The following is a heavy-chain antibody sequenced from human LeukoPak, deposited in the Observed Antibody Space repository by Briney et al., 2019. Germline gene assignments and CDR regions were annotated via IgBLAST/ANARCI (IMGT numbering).Heavy chain of an antibody. D-gene: IGHD3-10*01. CDR2: LDPEHDQT. V-gene: IGHV1-24*01. J-gene: IGHJ4*02. CDR1: VYSFSEVF. CDR3: TSMDGLTAFDY. Sequence: ASVNVSRKVSVYSFSEVFMHCVRQAPEKAREWMGGLDPEHDQTIYAQKLQGRVTMSADTSTDTAYMELSSVRAEDTAVYYCTSMDGLTAFDYWGQGTLVSVSS.